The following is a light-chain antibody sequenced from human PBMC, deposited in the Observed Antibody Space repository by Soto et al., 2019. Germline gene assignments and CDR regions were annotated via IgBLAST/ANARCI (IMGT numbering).Light chain of an antibody. V-gene: IGKV3-15*01. Sequence: EIVMTQSPATLSVAPGERATLSCRASQSVSSNLVWYQQKPGQAPRLLIYGASTRATGIPARFSGSVSGTEFTLTISSLQSEDFAVNYCQQYDNWPRTFCQGTKVEIK. J-gene: IGKJ1*01. CDR1: QSVSSN. CDR3: QQYDNWPRT. CDR2: GAS.